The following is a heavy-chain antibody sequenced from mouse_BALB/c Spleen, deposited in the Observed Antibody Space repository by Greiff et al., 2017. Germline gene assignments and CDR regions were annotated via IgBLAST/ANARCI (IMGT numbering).Heavy chain of an antibody. CDR2: IWAGGST. CDR3: AREPHYYGRDAMDY. Sequence: VKLQESGPGLVAPSQSLSITCTVSGFSLTSYGVHWVRQPPGKGLEWLGVIWAGGSTNYNSALMSRLSISKDNSKSQLFLKMNSLQTDDTAMYYCAREPHYYGRDAMDYWGQGTSDTVSS. CDR1: GFSLTSYG. D-gene: IGHD1-1*01. V-gene: IGHV2-9*02. J-gene: IGHJ4*01.